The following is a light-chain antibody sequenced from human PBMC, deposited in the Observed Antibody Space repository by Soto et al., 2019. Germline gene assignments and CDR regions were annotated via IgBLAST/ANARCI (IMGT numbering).Light chain of an antibody. V-gene: IGKV4-1*01. CDR2: WAS. CDR3: QQYYSPPFT. Sequence: EIVMTQSPDSLAVSLGETATIDCKSSQSILYTSNNKNYLAWYQQKAGQPPKLLIYWASTRESVVPDRFSGSGSGTDFTLTINSLQPEDVAVYSCQQYYSPPFTFGPGTRVDIK. J-gene: IGKJ3*01. CDR1: QSILYTSNNKNY.